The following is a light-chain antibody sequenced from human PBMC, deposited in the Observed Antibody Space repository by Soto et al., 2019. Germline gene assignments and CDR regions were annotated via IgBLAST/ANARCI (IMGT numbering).Light chain of an antibody. V-gene: IGLV2-14*01. Sequence: QSALTQPASVSGSPGQSITISCTGTSSDVGAYNYVSWYQQHPGKAPKLIIYEVNHRPSGVSNRFSSSKSGNTASLTISGLQAEDEADYYCSSYTSSRIYVFGTGTKLTVL. CDR1: SSDVGAYNY. CDR2: EVN. J-gene: IGLJ1*01. CDR3: SSYTSSRIYV.